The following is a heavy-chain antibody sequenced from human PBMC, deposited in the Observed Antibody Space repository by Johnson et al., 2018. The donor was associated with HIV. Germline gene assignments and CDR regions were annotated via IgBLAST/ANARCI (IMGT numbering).Heavy chain of an antibody. CDR1: GFTFSSYA. J-gene: IGHJ3*02. D-gene: IGHD2-2*02. Sequence: QVQLVESGGGVVQPGGSLRLSCAASGFTFSSYAMHWVRQAPGKGLEWVAVISYDGSNKYYADSVKGRFTISRDNSKNTLYLQMNSLRAEDTAVYYCARPNFLYENDAFDIWGQGTMVTVSS. CDR2: ISYDGSNK. CDR3: ARPNFLYENDAFDI. V-gene: IGHV3-30*04.